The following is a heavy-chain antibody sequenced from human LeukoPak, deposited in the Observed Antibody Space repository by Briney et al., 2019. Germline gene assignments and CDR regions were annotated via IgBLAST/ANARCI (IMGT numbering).Heavy chain of an antibody. D-gene: IGHD3-22*01. CDR3: AKFAPNYYDSSLLWDY. CDR2: ISGSGGST. J-gene: IGHJ4*02. Sequence: PGGSLRLSCAASGFTFSSYSMNWVRQAPGKGLEWVSTISGSGGSTYYADSVKGRFSISRDNSKNTLYLQMNSLRAEDTAIYYCAKFAPNYYDSSLLWDYWGQGTLVTVSS. CDR1: GFTFSSYS. V-gene: IGHV3-23*01.